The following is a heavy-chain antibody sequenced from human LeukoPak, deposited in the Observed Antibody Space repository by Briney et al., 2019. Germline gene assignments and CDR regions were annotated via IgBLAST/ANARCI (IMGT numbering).Heavy chain of an antibody. CDR3: ARAIVAYCGGDCYSVRFDY. J-gene: IGHJ4*02. V-gene: IGHV1-69*05. Sequence: ASVKVSCKASGGTFSSYAISWVRQAPGQGLEWMGRIIPIFGTANYAQKFQGRVTITTDESTSTAYMELSSLRSEDTAVYYCARAIVAYCGGDCYSVRFDYWGQGTLVTVSS. D-gene: IGHD2-21*02. CDR1: GGTFSSYA. CDR2: IIPIFGTA.